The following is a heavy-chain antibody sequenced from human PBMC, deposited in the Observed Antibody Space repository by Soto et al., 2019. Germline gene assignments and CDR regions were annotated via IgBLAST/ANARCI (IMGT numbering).Heavy chain of an antibody. CDR3: ARDKRGYSYGYSAFDI. D-gene: IGHD5-18*01. V-gene: IGHV4-4*02. CDR1: GGSITRSNW. J-gene: IGHJ3*02. CDR2: IYHSGST. Sequence: PSETLSLTCAVSGGSITRSNWWSWVRQPPGKGLEWIGEIYHSGSTNYNPSLSSRVTISVDKSRNQFSLKLNSVTAADTAVYYCARDKRGYSYGYSAFDIWGQGTMVTVSS.